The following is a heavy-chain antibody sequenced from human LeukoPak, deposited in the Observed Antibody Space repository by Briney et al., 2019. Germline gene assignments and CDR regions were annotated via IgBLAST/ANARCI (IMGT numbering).Heavy chain of an antibody. CDR2: INHSGST. CDR1: GGSFSGYY. CDR3: ARGPYYYDSSGYFDY. Sequence: SETLSLTCAVYGGSFSGYYWSWIRQPPGKGLEWIGEINHSGSTNYNPSLKSRVTISVDTSKNQFSPKLSSVTAADTAVYYCARGPYYYDSSGYFDYWGQGTLVTVSS. J-gene: IGHJ4*02. V-gene: IGHV4-34*01. D-gene: IGHD3-22*01.